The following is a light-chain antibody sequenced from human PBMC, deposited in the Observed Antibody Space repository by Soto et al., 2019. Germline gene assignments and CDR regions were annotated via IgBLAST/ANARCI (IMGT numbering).Light chain of an antibody. CDR1: QNIKNF. V-gene: IGKV1-39*01. CDR2: GAS. J-gene: IGKJ2*01. CDR3: QQSYTTPYT. Sequence: DIPMTQSPSSLSASVGDRVIITCLATQNIKNFLNWYQQRPGEAPKLLISGASTLQTGVPSRFSGSGSGAGFTLTISNLQPEDFATCFCQQSYTTPYTFGQGTKLEIK.